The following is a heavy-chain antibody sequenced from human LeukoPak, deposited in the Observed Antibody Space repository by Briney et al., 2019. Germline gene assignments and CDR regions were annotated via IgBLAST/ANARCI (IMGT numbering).Heavy chain of an antibody. D-gene: IGHD3-22*01. Sequence: RPSETLSLTCTVSGGSIISYYWSWIRQPPGKGLEWIGYIYYSGSTNYNPSLKSRVTISVDTSKNQFSLKLSSVTAADTAVYYCARLKRTPPGYYYDNSGYYSDAFDIWGQGTMVTVSS. V-gene: IGHV4-59*08. CDR3: ARLKRTPPGYYYDNSGYYSDAFDI. CDR2: IYYSGST. J-gene: IGHJ3*02. CDR1: GGSIISYY.